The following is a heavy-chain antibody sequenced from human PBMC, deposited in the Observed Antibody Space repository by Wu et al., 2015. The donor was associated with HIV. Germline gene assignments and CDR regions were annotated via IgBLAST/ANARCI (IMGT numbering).Heavy chain of an antibody. V-gene: IGHV1-46*01. J-gene: IGHJ4*02. CDR1: GYTFTTYS. CDR2: LDPSGGRR. D-gene: IGHD1-1*01. Sequence: QVQLVQSGTEVKETGASVKISCKASGYTFTTYSIHWVRQAPGQGLEWVGTLDPSGGRRRNALKFRDRVTVTANTSTTIVYMELRSLRTDDTAIYYCARDGGVDWDDSGSEFWGQGTQVTVSS. CDR3: ARDGGVDWDDSGSEF.